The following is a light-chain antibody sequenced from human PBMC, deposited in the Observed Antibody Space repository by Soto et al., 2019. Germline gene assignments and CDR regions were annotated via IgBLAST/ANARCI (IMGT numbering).Light chain of an antibody. CDR2: GTN. CDR1: SSNIGAGYD. V-gene: IGLV1-40*01. CDR3: QSYDSSLGGNYX. Sequence: QSVLTQPPSVSGAPGQRVTISCTGSSSNIGAGYDVHWFQQFPGTAPKLLIYGTNNRPSGVPDRFSGSKSGTSVSLAITGLQAEDEADYYCQSYDSSLGGNYXFGTGTKVTV. J-gene: IGLJ1*01.